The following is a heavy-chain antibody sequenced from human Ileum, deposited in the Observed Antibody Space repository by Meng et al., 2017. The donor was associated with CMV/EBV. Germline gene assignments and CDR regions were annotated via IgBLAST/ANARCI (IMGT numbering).Heavy chain of an antibody. D-gene: IGHD6-13*01. J-gene: IGHJ6*02. Sequence: ASVKVSCKASCYTFTSYRISWVRQAPGQGPAWMGWISAYNGNTNYAQKFQGRVTMTRDTSISTAYMELSRLRSDDTAVYYCARTLRSSSWYYYYYGMDVWGQGTTVTVSS. CDR2: ISAYNGNT. CDR3: ARTLRSSSWYYYYYGMDV. V-gene: IGHV1-18*01. CDR1: CYTFTSYR.